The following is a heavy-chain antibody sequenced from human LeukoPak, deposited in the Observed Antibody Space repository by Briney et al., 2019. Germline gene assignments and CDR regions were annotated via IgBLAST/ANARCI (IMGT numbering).Heavy chain of an antibody. CDR1: GLTFSNFG. CDR2: ISASGGST. V-gene: IGHV3-23*01. Sequence: PGRTLRLSCAASGLTFSNFGMTWVRQAPGKGLEWVSLISASGGSTCYADSVKGRFTISRDNSKNTLYLQMNSLRAEDTAVYYCAREVGAFDIWGQGTMVTVSS. CDR3: AREVGAFDI. J-gene: IGHJ3*02.